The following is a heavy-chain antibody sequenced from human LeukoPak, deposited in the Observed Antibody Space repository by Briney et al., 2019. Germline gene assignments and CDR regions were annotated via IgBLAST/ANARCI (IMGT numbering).Heavy chain of an antibody. CDR3: ARDIVATTSLYYYYGMDV. V-gene: IGHV1-18*01. D-gene: IGHD5-12*01. CDR1: GYTFTSYG. J-gene: IGHJ6*02. CDR2: ISAYNGNT. Sequence: ASVKVSCKASGYTFTSYGISWVRQAPGQGLEWMGWISAYNGNTNYAQKLQGRVTMTTDTSTSTAYMELRSLRSDDTAVYYCARDIVATTSLYYYYGMDVWGQGTTVTVSS.